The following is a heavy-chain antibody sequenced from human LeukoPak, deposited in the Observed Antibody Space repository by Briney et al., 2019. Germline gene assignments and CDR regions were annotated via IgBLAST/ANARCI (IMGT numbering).Heavy chain of an antibody. J-gene: IGHJ4*02. V-gene: IGHV3-7*01. D-gene: IGHD3-10*01. CDR3: ARGGGIWFGELQGFFDY. CDR1: GFTFSSYW. CDR2: IKQDGSEK. Sequence: GGSLRLSCAASGFTFSSYWMSWVRQAPGQGLEWVANIKQDGSEKYYVDSVKGRFTISRDNATNSLYLQMNSLRGEDTAVYYCARGGGIWFGELQGFFDYWGQGTLVTVSS.